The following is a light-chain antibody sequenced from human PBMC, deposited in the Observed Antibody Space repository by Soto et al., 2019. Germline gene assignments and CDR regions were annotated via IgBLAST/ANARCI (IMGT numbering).Light chain of an antibody. Sequence: VLTQSPGTLSVSPGERATLSCRASQSVSDNNLAWYQQTPGRPPRLLIYGESSRASGVPDRFSGSGSGTNFTLTINRLEPEDFAVYYCQQCDGTSWTFGQGTKVDLK. J-gene: IGKJ1*01. CDR2: GES. CDR3: QQCDGTSWT. V-gene: IGKV3-20*01. CDR1: QSVSDNN.